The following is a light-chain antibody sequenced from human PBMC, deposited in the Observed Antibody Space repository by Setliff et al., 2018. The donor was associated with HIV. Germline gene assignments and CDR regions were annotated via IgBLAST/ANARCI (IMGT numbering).Light chain of an antibody. CDR1: SSDVGGYNY. V-gene: IGLV2-14*03. J-gene: IGLJ1*01. CDR3: AAWDDTLNGYV. Sequence: QSALTQPASVSGSPGQSITISCTGTSSDVGGYNYVSWYQQHPGKAPKLMIYDVTNRPSGVSNRFSGSKFGNTASLTISGLQAEDEADYYCAAWDDTLNGYVFGTGTKVTVL. CDR2: DVT.